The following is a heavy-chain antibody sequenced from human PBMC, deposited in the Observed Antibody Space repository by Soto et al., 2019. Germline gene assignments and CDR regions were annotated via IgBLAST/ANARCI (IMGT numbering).Heavy chain of an antibody. D-gene: IGHD6-13*01. Sequence: ASVKVSCKASGYTFTSYGISWVRQAPGQGLEWMGWISAYNGNTNYAQKLQGRVTMTTDTSTSTAYMELRSLRSDDTAVYYCARGYSSSWYLNYYYYYVDVWGKGTTVTVSS. V-gene: IGHV1-18*01. CDR3: ARGYSSSWYLNYYYYYVDV. CDR1: GYTFTSYG. J-gene: IGHJ6*03. CDR2: ISAYNGNT.